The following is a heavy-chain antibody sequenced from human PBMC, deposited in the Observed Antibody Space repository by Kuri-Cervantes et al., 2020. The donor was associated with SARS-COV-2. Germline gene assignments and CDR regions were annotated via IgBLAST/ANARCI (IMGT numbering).Heavy chain of an antibody. CDR2: IYHSGST. D-gene: IGHD5-18*01. V-gene: IGHV4-4*02. J-gene: IGHJ4*02. Sequence: SETLSLTCAVSGGSISSSNWWSWVRQPPGKGLEWIGEIYHSGSTNYNPSLKSRVTISVDTSKNQFSLKLSSVTAADTAVYYCARLGYSYAYAPDYWGQGTLVTVSS. CDR1: GGSISSSNW. CDR3: ARLGYSYAYAPDY.